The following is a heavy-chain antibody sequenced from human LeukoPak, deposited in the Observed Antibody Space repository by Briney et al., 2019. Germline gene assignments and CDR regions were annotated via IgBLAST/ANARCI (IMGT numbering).Heavy chain of an antibody. V-gene: IGHV1-69*06. CDR2: IIPISGTA. Sequence: SVKVSCKASGGTFSSYAISWVRQAPGQGPEWIGGIIPISGTAKYAQKLRGRVTISADMSTGTAYMELSSLRSEDTAVYYCAGSYNTYYAQDYWGQGALVTVSS. D-gene: IGHD1-14*01. CDR1: GGTFSSYA. J-gene: IGHJ4*02. CDR3: AGSYNTYYAQDY.